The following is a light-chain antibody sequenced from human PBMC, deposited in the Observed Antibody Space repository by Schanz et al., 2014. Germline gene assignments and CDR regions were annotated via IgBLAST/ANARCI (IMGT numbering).Light chain of an antibody. CDR3: SSYTSIGTRV. CDR1: SSDVGDFNF. J-gene: IGLJ3*02. CDR2: DVS. Sequence: QSALTQPASVSGSPGQSITISCTGTSSDVGDFNFVSWYQQHPGKAPKLMIYDVSKRPSGVPDRFSASKSGTSASLAISGLQSEDEADYYCSSYTSIGTRVFGGGTKLTVL. V-gene: IGLV2-14*01.